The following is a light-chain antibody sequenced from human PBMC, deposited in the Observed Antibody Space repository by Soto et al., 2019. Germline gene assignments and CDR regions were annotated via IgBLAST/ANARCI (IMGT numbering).Light chain of an antibody. Sequence: EIVLTQSPAPLPCSPGKRAPLSSRAIQSLSSYLACNQQKPGQAPSLLIYDASNRATGVPARFSGSGSGTDFTLTISSLEPEDFAVYYCQQRNNWPNTFGQGTKLEIK. CDR2: DAS. CDR3: QQRNNWPNT. CDR1: QSLSSY. J-gene: IGKJ2*01. V-gene: IGKV3-11*01.